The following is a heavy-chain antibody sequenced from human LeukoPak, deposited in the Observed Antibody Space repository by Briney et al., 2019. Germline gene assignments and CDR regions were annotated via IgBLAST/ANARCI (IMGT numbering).Heavy chain of an antibody. J-gene: IGHJ4*02. Sequence: GGSLRLSCAGSGFSFSRYWMAWVRQAPGKGLEWVASINQDVSRIHYVDSVKGRFTISRDNAKSSLFLQMTSLRVEDTAVYYCARLKDDVTKFDCWGQGTLVTVSS. V-gene: IGHV3-7*01. D-gene: IGHD2-8*01. CDR2: INQDVSRI. CDR3: ARLKDDVTKFDC. CDR1: GFSFSRYW.